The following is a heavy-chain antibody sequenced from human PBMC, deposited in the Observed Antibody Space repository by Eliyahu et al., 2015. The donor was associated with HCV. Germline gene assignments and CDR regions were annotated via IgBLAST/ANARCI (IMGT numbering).Heavy chain of an antibody. D-gene: IGHD2-15*01. CDR1: GGSFNNYV. CDR3: ARDEGVVAAANKGFDY. Sequence: QVQLVQSGAEVKKPGSSVKVSCKASGGSFNNYVFSWVRQAPGKGLEWVGAIIPVFGKAAYAQNFQGRVTITADESTATAYMELSSLRSDDTAVYYCARDEGVVAAANKGFDYWGQGTLVTVSS. J-gene: IGHJ4*02. CDR2: IIPVFGKA. V-gene: IGHV1-69*01.